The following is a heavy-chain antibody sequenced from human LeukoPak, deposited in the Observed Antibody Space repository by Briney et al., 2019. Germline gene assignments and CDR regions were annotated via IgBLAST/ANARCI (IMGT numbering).Heavy chain of an antibody. V-gene: IGHV1-2*02. Sequence: GASVKVSCKASEYSFTDYYIHWVRQAPGQGLEWMGWVNPHSGGTNYAQKFQGRVTMTRDTSISTAYMELSRLRSDDTAVYYCARDAPIAVAGTYFDYWGQGTLVTVSS. D-gene: IGHD6-19*01. CDR3: ARDAPIAVAGTYFDY. J-gene: IGHJ4*02. CDR2: VNPHSGGT. CDR1: EYSFTDYY.